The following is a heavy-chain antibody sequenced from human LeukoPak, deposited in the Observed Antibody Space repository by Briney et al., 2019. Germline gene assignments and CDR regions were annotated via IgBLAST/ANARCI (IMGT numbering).Heavy chain of an antibody. Sequence: SETLSLTCTVSGGSISSRPYCWGWIRQPPGKGLEWLGNFYYSGITYYKPSLKSRVTISVDTSKNQISLKLSSVTAADTAVYYCARLVVSSWYHEVLLGRDYWGQGTLVTVSS. CDR1: GGSISSRPYC. CDR2: FYYSGIT. V-gene: IGHV4-39*01. CDR3: ARLVVSSWYHEVLLGRDY. J-gene: IGHJ4*02. D-gene: IGHD6-13*01.